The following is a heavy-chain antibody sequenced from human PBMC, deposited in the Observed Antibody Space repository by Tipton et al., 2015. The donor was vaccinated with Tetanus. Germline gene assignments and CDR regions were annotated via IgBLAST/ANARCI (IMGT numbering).Heavy chain of an antibody. D-gene: IGHD3-22*01. Sequence: TLSLTCTVSGGSISSYYWSWIRQPPGKGLEWIGYIYYSGSTNYNPSLKSRVTISVDTSKNQFSLKLSSVTAADTAVYYCATTGDYYDSSGYYLGYWGQGTLVTVSS. V-gene: IGHV4-59*08. CDR3: ATTGDYYDSSGYYLGY. CDR1: GGSISSYY. J-gene: IGHJ4*02. CDR2: IYYSGST.